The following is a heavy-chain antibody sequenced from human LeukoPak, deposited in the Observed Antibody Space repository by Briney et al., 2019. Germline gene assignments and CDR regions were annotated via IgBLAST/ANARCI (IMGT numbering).Heavy chain of an antibody. Sequence: PGGSLRLSCAASGFTFSSYSMNWVRQARGKGLEWVSSISSSSYIYYADSVKGRFTISRDNAKNSLYLQMNSLRAEDTAVYYCARDLRREWELHNYFDYWGQGTLVTVSS. V-gene: IGHV3-21*01. D-gene: IGHD1-26*01. CDR1: GFTFSSYS. CDR3: ARDLRREWELHNYFDY. CDR2: ISSSSYI. J-gene: IGHJ4*02.